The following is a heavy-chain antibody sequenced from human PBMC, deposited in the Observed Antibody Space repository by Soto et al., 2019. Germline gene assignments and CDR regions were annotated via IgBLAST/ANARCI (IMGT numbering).Heavy chain of an antibody. J-gene: IGHJ4*02. D-gene: IGHD1-1*01. CDR3: AKEPATAKPEGVDF. CDR1: GYSFSDYY. Sequence: ASVKVSCKASGYSFSDYYIHWVRQAPGQGLEWMGWINPNSGGTKYAPKFQGGVTMTRDTSITTAYMELSRLRSGDTAVYYCAKEPATAKPEGVDFWGQGTRVTVSS. V-gene: IGHV1-2*02. CDR2: INPNSGGT.